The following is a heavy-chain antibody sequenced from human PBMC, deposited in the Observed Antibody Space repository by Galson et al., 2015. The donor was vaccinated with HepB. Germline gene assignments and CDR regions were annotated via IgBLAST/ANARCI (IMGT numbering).Heavy chain of an antibody. D-gene: IGHD2-15*01. CDR1: GFTFSSYA. CDR3: ATAYRCSGGRCDSLGDY. CDR2: ISGSGSTT. Sequence: SLRLSCAASGFTFSSYAMSWVRQAPGKGLEWVSAISGSGSTTYYGDSAEGRFTISRDNSKNTLYLQMNSLRAEDTAIYYCATAYRCSGGRCDSLGDYWGQGTLVTVSS. J-gene: IGHJ4*02. V-gene: IGHV3-23*01.